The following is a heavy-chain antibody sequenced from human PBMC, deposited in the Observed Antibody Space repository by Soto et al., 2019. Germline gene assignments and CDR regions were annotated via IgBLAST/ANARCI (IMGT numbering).Heavy chain of an antibody. Sequence: QVQLVESGGGVVQPGRSLRLSCAASGFTFSSYAMHWVRQAPVKGLEWVAVISYDGSNKYYADSVKGRFTISRDNSNNTPYLQMNSLRAEDTAVDYCARDSSLSMSYYFDYWGQGTLVTVSS. CDR1: GFTFSSYA. CDR3: ARDSSLSMSYYFDY. CDR2: ISYDGSNK. D-gene: IGHD6-6*01. J-gene: IGHJ4*02. V-gene: IGHV3-30-3*01.